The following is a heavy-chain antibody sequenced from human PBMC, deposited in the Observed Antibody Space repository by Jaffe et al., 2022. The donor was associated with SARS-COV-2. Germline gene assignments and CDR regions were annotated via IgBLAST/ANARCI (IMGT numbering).Heavy chain of an antibody. V-gene: IGHV1-24*01. CDR1: GYTLSELS. CDR2: FDPESDDT. Sequence: QVRLIQSGAEVKKPGASVKISCKVSGYTLSELSMHWVRQAPEKGLEWMGGFDPESDDTIYAQKFQGRVTMTEDTSKDTAYMELSSLRFDDTAIYYCATDLNDTSGQYWAPWGQGTLVIVSS. J-gene: IGHJ5*02. CDR3: ATDLNDTSGQYWAP. D-gene: IGHD3-22*01.